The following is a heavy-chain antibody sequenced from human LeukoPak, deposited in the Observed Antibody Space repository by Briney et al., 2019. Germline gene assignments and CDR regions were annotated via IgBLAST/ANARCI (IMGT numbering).Heavy chain of an antibody. CDR3: ARRGTKGAFDX. J-gene: IGHJ3*02. Sequence: SETLSLTCSVSGGSISSGSYYWGWIRQPPGKGREWIGRIYYSESTYYNPSLKSRVTISVDTSKNQFPLKLTSVTAADTTVYYGARRGTKGAFDXXXXXXMVTVSS. CDR2: IYYSEST. D-gene: IGHD3-16*01. V-gene: IGHV4-39*01. CDR1: GGSISSGSYY.